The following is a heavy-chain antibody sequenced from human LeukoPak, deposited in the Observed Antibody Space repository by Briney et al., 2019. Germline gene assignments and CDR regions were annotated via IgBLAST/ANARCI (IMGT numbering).Heavy chain of an antibody. J-gene: IGHJ3*02. Sequence: SCKASGYTFTSYDINWVRQAPGKGLEWVSSISSSSSYIYYADSVKGRFTISRDNAKNSLYLQMNSLRAEDTAVYYCARELFCDIWGQGTMVTVSS. CDR1: GYTFTSYD. CDR3: ARELFCDI. D-gene: IGHD3-9*01. CDR2: ISSSSSYI. V-gene: IGHV3-21*01.